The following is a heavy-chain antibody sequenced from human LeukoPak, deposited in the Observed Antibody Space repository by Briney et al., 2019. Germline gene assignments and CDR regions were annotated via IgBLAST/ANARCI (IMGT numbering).Heavy chain of an antibody. J-gene: IGHJ1*01. CDR3: VVTATLEYFQH. Sequence: GGSLRLSCAASGFTFSTYSMNWVRQAPGKGLEWVSYISSSSTIYYADSVKGRFTISRDNSKNTLYLQMNSLRAEDTAVYHCVVTATLEYFQHWGQGTLVTVSS. V-gene: IGHV3-48*01. D-gene: IGHD2-21*02. CDR1: GFTFSTYS. CDR2: ISSSSTI.